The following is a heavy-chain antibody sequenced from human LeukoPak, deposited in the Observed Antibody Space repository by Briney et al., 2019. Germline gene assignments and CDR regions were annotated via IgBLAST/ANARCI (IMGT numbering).Heavy chain of an antibody. V-gene: IGHV4-59*11. D-gene: IGHD3-22*01. Sequence: SETLSLTCTVSGGSISSHYWSWIRQPPGKGLEWIGYIYYSGSTNYNPSLKSRVTISVATSKNQFSLKLSSVTAADTAVYYCVRDLGHYDGCSGYYDRFDPWGQGSLVTVSS. CDR3: VRDLGHYDGCSGYYDRFDP. CDR2: IYYSGST. CDR1: GGSISSHY. J-gene: IGHJ5*02.